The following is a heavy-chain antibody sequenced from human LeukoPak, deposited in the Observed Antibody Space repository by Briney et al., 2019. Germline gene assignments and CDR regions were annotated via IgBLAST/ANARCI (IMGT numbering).Heavy chain of an antibody. CDR1: GYTFTSYY. J-gene: IGHJ3*02. D-gene: IGHD3-22*01. V-gene: IGHV1-46*01. CDR2: INPSGGST. Sequence: ASVKVSCKASGYTFTSYYMHWVRQAPGQGLEWMGRINPSGGSTSYAQKFQGRVTMTRDMSTSTVYMELSSLRSEDTAVYYCARAKIVVVTTDAFDIWGQGTMVTVSS. CDR3: ARAKIVVVTTDAFDI.